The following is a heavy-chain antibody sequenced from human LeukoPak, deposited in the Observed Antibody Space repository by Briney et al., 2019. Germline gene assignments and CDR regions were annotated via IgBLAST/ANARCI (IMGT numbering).Heavy chain of an antibody. CDR1: GFTFSDYY. J-gene: IGHJ4*02. D-gene: IGHD6-19*01. V-gene: IGHV3-11*04. CDR2: ISSSGSTI. Sequence: GGSLRLSCAASGFTFSDYYMSWIRQAPGKGLEWVSYISSSGSTIYYADSVKGRFTTSRDNAKNSLYLQMNSLRAEDTAVYYCARGAYSSGWAYFDHWGQGTLDTVSS. CDR3: ARGAYSSGWAYFDH.